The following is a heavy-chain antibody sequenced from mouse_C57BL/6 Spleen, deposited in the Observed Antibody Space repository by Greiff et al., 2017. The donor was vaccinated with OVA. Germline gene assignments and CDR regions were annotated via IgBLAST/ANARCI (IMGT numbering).Heavy chain of an antibody. V-gene: IGHV5-6*01. CDR1: GFTFSSYG. Sequence: EVHLVESGGDLVKPGGSLKLSCAASGFTFSSYGMSWVRQTPDKRLEWVATISSGGSYTYYPDSVKGRFTISRDNAKNTLYLQMSSLKSEDTAMYYCARQGTGYFDVWGTGTTVTVSS. CDR2: ISSGGSYT. J-gene: IGHJ1*03. CDR3: ARQGTGYFDV. D-gene: IGHD3-3*01.